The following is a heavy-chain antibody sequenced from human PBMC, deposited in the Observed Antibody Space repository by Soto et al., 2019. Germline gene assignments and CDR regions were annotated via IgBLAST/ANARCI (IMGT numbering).Heavy chain of an antibody. CDR3: TRKRITMIVVANDAFDI. D-gene: IGHD3-22*01. Sequence: HPGGSLRLSCTASGFTFGDYAMSWFRQAPGKGLGWVGSIRSKAYGGTTEYAASVKGRFTISRDDSKSIAYLQMNSLKTEDTAVYYCTRKRITMIVVANDAFDIWGQGTMVTVSS. V-gene: IGHV3-49*03. CDR2: IRSKAYGGTT. J-gene: IGHJ3*02. CDR1: GFTFGDYA.